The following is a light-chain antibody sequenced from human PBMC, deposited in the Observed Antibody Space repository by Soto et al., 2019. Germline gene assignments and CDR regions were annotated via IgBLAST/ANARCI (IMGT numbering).Light chain of an antibody. CDR1: QSVNSNY. CDR3: QQYDSTPPT. Sequence: EIVLTQSPGTLSLSPGDRATLSCRASQSVNSNYLAWYQQKPGQAPRLLIYGASNRATDIPSRFSASGSGTDFTLTITRLEAEDFAVYYCQQYDSTPPTFGQGTKVEVK. CDR2: GAS. J-gene: IGKJ1*01. V-gene: IGKV3-20*01.